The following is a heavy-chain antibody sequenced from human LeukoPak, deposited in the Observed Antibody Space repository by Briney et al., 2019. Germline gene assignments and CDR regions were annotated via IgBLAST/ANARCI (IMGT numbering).Heavy chain of an antibody. V-gene: IGHV3-23*01. Sequence: GGSLRLSCAASGFTFSTYGMSWVRQAPGKGLEWVSGIVGSGGSTYYADSVKGRFTISRDNSKNTLYLQMNSLRAEDTAVYYCAKKVDSGYDFHWFDPWGQGTLVTVSS. CDR3: AKKVDSGYDFHWFDP. CDR2: IVGSGGST. D-gene: IGHD5-12*01. CDR1: GFTFSTYG. J-gene: IGHJ5*02.